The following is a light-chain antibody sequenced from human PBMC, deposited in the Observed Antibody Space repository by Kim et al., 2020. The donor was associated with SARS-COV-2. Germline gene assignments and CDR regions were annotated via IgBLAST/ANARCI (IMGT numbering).Light chain of an antibody. CDR2: DAA. V-gene: IGKV3-11*01. J-gene: IGKJ4*01. CDR1: LSVGSY. CDR3: QQRSNLLT. Sequence: LSPGEIATLSCRASLSVGSYLAWYQQKPGQAPRLLIYDAANRTTGIPARFSGSGSGTDFTLTLSSREPEDSAVYYCQQRSNLLTFGGGTKVDIK.